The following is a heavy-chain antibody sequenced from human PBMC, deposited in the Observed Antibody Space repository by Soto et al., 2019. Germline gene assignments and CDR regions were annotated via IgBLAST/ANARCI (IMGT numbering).Heavy chain of an antibody. D-gene: IGHD6-13*01. V-gene: IGHV3-53*01. Sequence: EVQLVESGGGLIQPGGSLRLSCAASGFTVSSNYMSWVRQVPGKGLEWVSIIYSGGSTYYADSVKGRFTISRDNSKNTLYLQMNSLRAEDTAVYYCARTGYSSSSSFWGWFDPWGQGTLVTVSS. J-gene: IGHJ5*02. CDR3: ARTGYSSSSSFWGWFDP. CDR1: GFTVSSNY. CDR2: IYSGGST.